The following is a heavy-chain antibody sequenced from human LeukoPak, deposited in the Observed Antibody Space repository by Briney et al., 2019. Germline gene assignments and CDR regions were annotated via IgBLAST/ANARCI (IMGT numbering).Heavy chain of an antibody. V-gene: IGHV4-59*08. CDR2: IYYSGST. Sequence: ASETLSLTCTVSGGSISSYYWSWIRQPPGKGLEWIGYIYYSGSTNYNPSLKSRVTISVDTSKNQFSLKLSSVTAADTAVYYCARVAPPNRGFDYWGQGTLVTVSS. D-gene: IGHD3-10*01. CDR3: ARVAPPNRGFDY. J-gene: IGHJ4*02. CDR1: GGSISSYY.